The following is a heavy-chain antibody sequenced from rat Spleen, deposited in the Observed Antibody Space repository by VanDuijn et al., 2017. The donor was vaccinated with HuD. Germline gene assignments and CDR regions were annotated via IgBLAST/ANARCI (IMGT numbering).Heavy chain of an antibody. V-gene: IGHV5-22*01. CDR3: ARGGFFRH. CDR2: ISYEGGGT. Sequence: EVQLVESGGGLVQPGRAMKLSCTASGFTFSSYDMAWVRQAPTKGLEWVASISYEGGGTYYGDSVKGRFTISRDTAQNTLYLQMNSLRSEDTATYYCARGGFFRHWGQGVMVTVSS. J-gene: IGHJ2*01. CDR1: GFTFSSYD. D-gene: IGHD1-6*01.